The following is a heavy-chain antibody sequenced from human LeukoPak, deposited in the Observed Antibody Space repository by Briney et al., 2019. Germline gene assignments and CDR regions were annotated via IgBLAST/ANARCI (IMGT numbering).Heavy chain of an antibody. CDR1: GGSLSRNNYC. D-gene: IGHD6-6*01. CDR3: ARHRGSSSNFDY. V-gene: IGHV4-39*01. J-gene: IGHJ4*02. Sequence: SQTLSLTCTVPGGSLSRNNYCWDWIRQPPGTGLGYIGSIYNSGSTYYTPSLKSRVTISVDTSKNQFSLKLSSVTATDTAVYYCARHRGSSSNFDYWGQGTLVTVSS. CDR2: IYNSGST.